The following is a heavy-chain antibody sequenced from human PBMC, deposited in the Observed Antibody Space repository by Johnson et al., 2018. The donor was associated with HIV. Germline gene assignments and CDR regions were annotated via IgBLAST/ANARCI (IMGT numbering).Heavy chain of an antibody. CDR1: GFTFSGSA. J-gene: IGHJ3*01. CDR2: IGTKSDNYAT. V-gene: IGHV3-73*01. D-gene: IGHD2-8*01. Sequence: VQLVESGGDLVQPGGSVKLSCEGSGFTFSGSAMHWVRQSPGKGLEWVGHIGTKSDNYATEYAASLKGRFIVSRDDSKHTAYLQMNSLKIEDTAVYYCARRTLGGYCPKGICPINAFDVWGQGTTVTVSS. CDR3: ARRTLGGYCPKGICPINAFDV.